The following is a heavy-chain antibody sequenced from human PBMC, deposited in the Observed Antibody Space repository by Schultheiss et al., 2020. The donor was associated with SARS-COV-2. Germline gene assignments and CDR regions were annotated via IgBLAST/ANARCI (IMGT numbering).Heavy chain of an antibody. CDR2: INHSGST. Sequence: SQTLSLTCAVSGGSFSGYYWSWIRQPPGKGLEWIGEINHSGSTNYNPSLKSRVTISVDTSKNQFSLKLSSVTAADTAVYYCARSRIAARPTPARDYYYGMDVWGQGTTVTVSS. CDR1: GGSFSGYY. CDR3: ARSRIAARPTPARDYYYGMDV. V-gene: IGHV4-34*01. D-gene: IGHD6-6*01. J-gene: IGHJ6*02.